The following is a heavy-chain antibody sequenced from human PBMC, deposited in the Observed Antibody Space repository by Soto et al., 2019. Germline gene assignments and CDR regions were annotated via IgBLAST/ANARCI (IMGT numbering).Heavy chain of an antibody. CDR1: GGAISISTYY. J-gene: IGHJ5*02. V-gene: IGHV4-39*01. CDR3: ARRSSSPWGSLFDP. Sequence: TSETLSLTCTVSGGAISISTYYWDWIRQPPGKGLEWIGAMYYTGNKNYNPSLESRVTMSVDTSKNQFSLKLSSVTPTDKAVYYCARRSSSPWGSLFDPWGRGAVVTVSS. D-gene: IGHD6-6*01. CDR2: MYYTGNK.